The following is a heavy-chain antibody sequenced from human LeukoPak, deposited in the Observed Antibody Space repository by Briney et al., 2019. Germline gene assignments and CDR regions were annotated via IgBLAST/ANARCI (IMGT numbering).Heavy chain of an antibody. Sequence: PGGSLRLSCAASGFTVSTNYMTWVRQAPGKGLEWVSVIYSGGTTYYADFVKARFTISRDNSRNTLYLQMDSLRADDTAMYYCARMGNSAFDFRGQGTMVTVSS. J-gene: IGHJ3*01. D-gene: IGHD2/OR15-2a*01. CDR3: ARMGNSAFDF. V-gene: IGHV3-53*01. CDR1: GFTVSTNY. CDR2: IYSGGTT.